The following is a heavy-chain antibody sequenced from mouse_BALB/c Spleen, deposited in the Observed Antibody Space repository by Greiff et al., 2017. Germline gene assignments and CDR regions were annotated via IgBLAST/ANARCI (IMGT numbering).Heavy chain of an antibody. J-gene: IGHJ3*01. D-gene: IGHD2-4*01. CDR1: GYTFTSYT. CDR2: INPSSGYT. Sequence: VQLQQSAAELARPGASVKMSCKASGYTFTSYTMHWVKQRPGQGLEWIGYINPSSGYTEYNQKFKDKTTLTADKSSSTAYMQLSSLTSEDSAVYYCAREVYDYDGGFAYWGQGTLVTVSA. CDR3: AREVYDYDGGFAY. V-gene: IGHV1-4*02.